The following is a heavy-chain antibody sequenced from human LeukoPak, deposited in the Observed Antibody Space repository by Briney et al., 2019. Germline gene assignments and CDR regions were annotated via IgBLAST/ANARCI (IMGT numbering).Heavy chain of an antibody. CDR3: ARVGYYGFWSGYSTTHFDY. V-gene: IGHV4-59*01. CDR1: GGSISSYY. CDR2: IYYSGST. Sequence: SETLSLACTVSGGSISSYYWSWIRQPPGKGLEWIGYIYYSGSTNYNPSLKSRVTISVDTSKNQFSLKLSSVTAADTAVYYCARVGYYGFWSGYSTTHFDYWGQGTLVTVSS. D-gene: IGHD3-3*01. J-gene: IGHJ4*02.